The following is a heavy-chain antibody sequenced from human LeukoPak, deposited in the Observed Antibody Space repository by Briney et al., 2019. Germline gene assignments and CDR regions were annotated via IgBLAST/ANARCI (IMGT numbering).Heavy chain of an antibody. CDR1: GHSFTSYW. D-gene: IGHD6-19*01. Sequence: GESLKISCKGSGHSFTSYWSGWVRQMPGKGLEWMGIIYPGDSDTRYSPSFQGQVTISADKSISTAYLQWSSLKASDTAMYYCARPGYSSGWSKRGLLGAFDIWGQGTMVTVSS. CDR2: IYPGDSDT. J-gene: IGHJ3*02. V-gene: IGHV5-51*03. CDR3: ARPGYSSGWSKRGLLGAFDI.